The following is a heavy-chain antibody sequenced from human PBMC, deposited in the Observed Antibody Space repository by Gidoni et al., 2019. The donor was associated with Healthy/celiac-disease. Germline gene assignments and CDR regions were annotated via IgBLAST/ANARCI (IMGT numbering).Heavy chain of an antibody. Sequence: QLQLQASGPGLVKPSETLSLTCTVSGGSISSSSYYWGWIRQPPGKGLEWIGSIYYSGSTYYNPSLKSRVTISVDTSKNQFSLKLSSVTAADTAVYYCARARGRYRETTDYWGQGTLVTVSS. CDR2: IYYSGST. V-gene: IGHV4-39*07. D-gene: IGHD3-16*02. J-gene: IGHJ4*02. CDR1: GGSISSSSYY. CDR3: ARARGRYRETTDY.